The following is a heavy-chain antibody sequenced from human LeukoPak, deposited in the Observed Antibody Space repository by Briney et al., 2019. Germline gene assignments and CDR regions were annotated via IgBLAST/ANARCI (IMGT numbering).Heavy chain of an antibody. J-gene: IGHJ4*02. CDR1: GYTFTNYD. Sequence: SRKASGYTFTNYDINWVRQAPGKGLEWVSYISSSSSTIYYADSVKGRFTISRDNAKNSLYLQMNSLRAEDTAVYYCARDPTARSGYYYGSGSPPDYWGQGTLVTVSS. CDR3: ARDPTARSGYYYGSGSPPDY. CDR2: ISSSSSTI. V-gene: IGHV3-48*04. D-gene: IGHD3-10*01.